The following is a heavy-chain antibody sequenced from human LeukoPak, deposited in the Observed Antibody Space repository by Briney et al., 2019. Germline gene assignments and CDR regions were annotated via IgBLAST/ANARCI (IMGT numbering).Heavy chain of an antibody. J-gene: IGHJ4*02. CDR2: ISGSGGST. Sequence: PGGSLRLSCAASGFTFSSYAMSWVRQAPGKGLEWVSAISGSGGSTYYADSVKGRFTISRDNSKNTLYLQMNSLRAEDTAVYYCAKESQRGFVVVVAAYFDYWGQGTLVTVSS. CDR3: AKESQRGFVVVVAAYFDY. D-gene: IGHD2-15*01. CDR1: GFTFSSYA. V-gene: IGHV3-23*01.